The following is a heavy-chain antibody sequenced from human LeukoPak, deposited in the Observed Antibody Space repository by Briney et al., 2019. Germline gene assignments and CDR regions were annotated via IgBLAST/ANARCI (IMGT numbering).Heavy chain of an antibody. Sequence: GRSLRLSCGASGFTFDDYAMLWLRQAPGKGLEWVSGISWNCGSLGFADSVKGRFTISRDKAKNSLYLQTNLLRLGDTALYFCAILWGSSSPEFEDYWGQGTLVTVSS. CDR1: GFTFDDYA. CDR2: ISWNCGSL. J-gene: IGHJ4*02. CDR3: AILWGSSSPEFEDY. V-gene: IGHV3-9*01. D-gene: IGHD6-6*01.